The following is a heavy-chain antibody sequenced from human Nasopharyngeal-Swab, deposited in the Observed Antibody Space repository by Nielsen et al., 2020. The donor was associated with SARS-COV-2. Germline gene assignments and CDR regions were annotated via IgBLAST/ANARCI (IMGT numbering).Heavy chain of an antibody. V-gene: IGHV3-21*01. Sequence: GESLKISCAASGFTFSSYSMNWVRQAPGKGLEWVSSISSSSSYIYYADSVKGRFTISRDNARNSLYLQMSSLRAEDTAVYYCARDKKYSSSSFFYYYYMDVWGKGTTVTVSS. CDR3: ARDKKYSSSSFFYYYYMDV. CDR1: GFTFSSYS. CDR2: ISSSSSYI. D-gene: IGHD6-6*01. J-gene: IGHJ6*03.